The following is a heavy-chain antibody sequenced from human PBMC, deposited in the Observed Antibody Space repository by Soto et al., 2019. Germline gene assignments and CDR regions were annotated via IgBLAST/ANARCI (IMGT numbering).Heavy chain of an antibody. CDR1: GYTFTSYG. V-gene: IGHV1-18*01. D-gene: IGHD2-8*01. CDR2: ISAYNGST. Sequence: QVQLVQSGAEVKKPGASVKVSCKASGYTFTSYGISWARQAPGQGLEWMGWISAYNGSTKYAQNVQGRVTMTTEVATDTAYMELRSLRSDDTAVYYCTRDHFTKTPGYYFDYWGQGTLVTVSS. J-gene: IGHJ4*02. CDR3: TRDHFTKTPGYYFDY.